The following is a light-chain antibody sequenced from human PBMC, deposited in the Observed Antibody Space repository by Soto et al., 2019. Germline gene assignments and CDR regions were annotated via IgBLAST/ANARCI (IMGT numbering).Light chain of an antibody. Sequence: DIVLTQSPLSLPVTPGEAASISCRSSQSLLDSNGYNYLDWYVQKPGQSPQLLIYMRSNRSSGVPDRFSGSGSGTDFTLKISRVEAEDVGVYYCRQSLEPAYTFGQGTELEIK. CDR2: MRS. J-gene: IGKJ2*01. CDR1: QSLLDSNGYNY. V-gene: IGKV2-28*01. CDR3: RQSLEPAYT.